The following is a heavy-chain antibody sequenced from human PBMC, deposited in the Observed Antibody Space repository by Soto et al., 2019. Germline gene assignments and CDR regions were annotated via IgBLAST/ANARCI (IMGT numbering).Heavy chain of an antibody. CDR3: ARVAVEHYYWDLEY. Sequence: EVQLVESGGGLVRPGGSLRLSCAASGFNFNNFEMSWVRQAPGKGLEWISYIGRRGDTIYYADSVKGRFTISRDNAKKSLYLQMNSLRAEDTAVYYCARVAVEHYYWDLEYWGQGTLVTVSS. CDR2: IGRRGDTI. J-gene: IGHJ4*02. V-gene: IGHV3-48*03. D-gene: IGHD1-26*01. CDR1: GFNFNNFE.